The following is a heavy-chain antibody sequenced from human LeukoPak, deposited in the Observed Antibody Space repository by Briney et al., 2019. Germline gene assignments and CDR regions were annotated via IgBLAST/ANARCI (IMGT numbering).Heavy chain of an antibody. J-gene: IGHJ3*02. Sequence: ASVKVSCKXSGYTFTSYYMHWVRQSPGQGLEGMGIINPSGGSTSYAQKFQGRVTMTRDTSTSTVYMELSSLRSEDMAVYYCARDSEGSDAFDIWGQGTMVTVSS. CDR2: INPSGGST. D-gene: IGHD3-10*01. V-gene: IGHV1-46*01. CDR3: ARDSEGSDAFDI. CDR1: GYTFTSYY.